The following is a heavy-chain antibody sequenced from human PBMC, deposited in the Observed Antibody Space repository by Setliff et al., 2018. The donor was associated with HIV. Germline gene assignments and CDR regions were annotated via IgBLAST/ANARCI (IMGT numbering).Heavy chain of an antibody. CDR1: GGSISSYY. D-gene: IGHD4-17*01. J-gene: IGHJ3*02. V-gene: IGHV4-59*01. CDR2: IYYTGNT. CDR3: ARDWPPSTVDMLGAFDR. Sequence: PSETLSLTCTVSGGSISSYYWSWIRQPPGKGLERSGYIYYTGNTKYNPSLKSRVTMSVDTSKNQLSRKLSSLTAADTAVYYCARDWPPSTVDMLGAFDRWGQGTMVTVSS.